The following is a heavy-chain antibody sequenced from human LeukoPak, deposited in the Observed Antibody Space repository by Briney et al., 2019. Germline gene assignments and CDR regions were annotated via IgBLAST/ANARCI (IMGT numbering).Heavy chain of an antibody. J-gene: IGHJ3*02. V-gene: IGHV3-23*01. D-gene: IGHD3-22*01. CDR2: ISGSGGST. CDR3: AKALKEDYYDSSGYSFDAFDI. CDR1: GFTFSSYA. Sequence: GGSLRLSCAASGFTFSSYAMSWVRQAPGKGLEWVSAISGSGGSTYYADSVKGRFTISRDNSKNTLYLQMNSLRAEDTAVYYCAKALKEDYYDSSGYSFDAFDIWGQGTMVTVSS.